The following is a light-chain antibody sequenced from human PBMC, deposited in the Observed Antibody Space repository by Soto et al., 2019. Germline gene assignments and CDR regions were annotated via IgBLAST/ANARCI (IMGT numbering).Light chain of an antibody. Sequence: QSVLTQPPSASGTPGQRVTISCSGSSSNIGGNYVYWYQQLPGTAPKLLIYRNNQRPSGVPDRFSGSKSGTSASLASSGLRSEDEADYYCAAWDDSLSGVVFGGGTKLTVL. CDR3: AAWDDSLSGVV. CDR2: RNN. CDR1: SSNIGGNY. J-gene: IGLJ2*01. V-gene: IGLV1-47*01.